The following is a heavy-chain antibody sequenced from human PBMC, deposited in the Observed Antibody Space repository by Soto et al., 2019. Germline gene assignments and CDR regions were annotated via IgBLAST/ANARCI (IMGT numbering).Heavy chain of an antibody. D-gene: IGHD1-26*01. Sequence: SETLSLTCTVAGGSISSGDYYWSWIRQPPGKGLEWIGYISYSGTTYYNPSLKSRVTISVDTSKNQFSLSLISVTAADTAMYYCAREVNSPATSDAFDIWGQGTVVTVSS. V-gene: IGHV4-30-4*01. CDR2: ISYSGTT. CDR1: GGSISSGDYY. CDR3: AREVNSPATSDAFDI. J-gene: IGHJ3*02.